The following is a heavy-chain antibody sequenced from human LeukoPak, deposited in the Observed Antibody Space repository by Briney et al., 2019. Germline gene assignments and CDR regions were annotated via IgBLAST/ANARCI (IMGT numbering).Heavy chain of an antibody. Sequence: PSETLSLTCAVYGGSFSGYYWSWIRQPPGKGLEWIGEINHSGSTNYNPSLKSRVTISVDTSKNQFSLKLSSVTAADTAVYYCARDRKGTTYYYDSSGYHYYYYMDVWGKGTTVTISS. CDR1: GGSFSGYY. J-gene: IGHJ6*03. V-gene: IGHV4-34*01. CDR2: INHSGST. D-gene: IGHD3-22*01. CDR3: ARDRKGTTYYYDSSGYHYYYYMDV.